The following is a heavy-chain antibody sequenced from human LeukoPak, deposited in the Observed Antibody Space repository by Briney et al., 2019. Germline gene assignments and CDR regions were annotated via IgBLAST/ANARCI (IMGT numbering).Heavy chain of an antibody. CDR1: GFTFSSYG. D-gene: IGHD3-10*01. CDR2: IWYDGSNK. CDR3: ARGLHYYGSGSRPYSGMDV. V-gene: IGHV3-33*08. J-gene: IGHJ6*02. Sequence: HSGGSLRLSCAASGFTFSSYGMHWVRQAPGKGLEWVAVIWYDGSNKYYADSVKGRFTISRDNSKNTLYLQMNSLRAEDTAVYYCARGLHYYGSGSRPYSGMDVWGQGTTVTVSS.